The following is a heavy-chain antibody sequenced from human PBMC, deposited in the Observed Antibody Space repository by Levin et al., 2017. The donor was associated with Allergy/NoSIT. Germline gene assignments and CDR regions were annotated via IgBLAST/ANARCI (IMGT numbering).Heavy chain of an antibody. J-gene: IGHJ4*02. D-gene: IGHD3-3*01. CDR3: ARDRVRFLEWSSCYDY. V-gene: IGHV3-33*01. Sequence: LSLTCAASGFTFTTYGMHWVRQAPGKGLEWVALIWYDGSNKYYADSVKGRFTISRDNSKNTLYLQMNSLRAEDTAVYYCARDRVRFLEWSSCYDYWGQGTLVTVSS. CDR1: GFTFTTYG. CDR2: IWYDGSNK.